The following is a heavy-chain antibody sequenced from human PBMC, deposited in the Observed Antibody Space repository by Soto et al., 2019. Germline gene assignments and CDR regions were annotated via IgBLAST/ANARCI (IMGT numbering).Heavy chain of an antibody. CDR1: GFTFSSYC. V-gene: IGHV3-33*01. J-gene: IGHJ4*02. D-gene: IGHD1-26*01. CDR2: IWYDGINK. CDR3: ARVLCGGSPNSALWY. Sequence: GGSLRLSCAASGFTFSSYCIHWVRQAPCKGLEWVAVIWYDGINKYYADSVKGRFTISRDNSKNTLYLQMNSLRAEDTAVYYCARVLCGGSPNSALWYLGQGTLVTVSS.